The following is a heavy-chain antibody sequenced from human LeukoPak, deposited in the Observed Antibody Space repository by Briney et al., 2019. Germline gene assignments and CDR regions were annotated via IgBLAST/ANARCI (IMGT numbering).Heavy chain of an antibody. CDR3: AARNTAMAQYYFDY. V-gene: IGHV3-23*01. CDR2: ISGTGGST. D-gene: IGHD5-18*01. Sequence: GGSLRLSCAASGFTFSSYAMSWVRQAPGKGLEWVSAISGTGGSTYYADSVKGRFTISRDNSRNTLYLQMNSLRAEDTAVYYCAARNTAMAQYYFDYWGQGTLVTVSS. J-gene: IGHJ4*02. CDR1: GFTFSSYA.